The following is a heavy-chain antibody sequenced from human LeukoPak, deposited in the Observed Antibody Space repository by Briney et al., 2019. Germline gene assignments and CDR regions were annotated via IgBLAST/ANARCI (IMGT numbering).Heavy chain of an antibody. D-gene: IGHD3-10*01. Sequence: TSETLSLTCTVSGGSISSSSYYWGWIRQPPGKGLEWIGSIYYSGSTYYNPSLKSRVTISVDTSKNQFSLKLSSVTAADTAVYYCARGEGNGSGSYYNLPFDYWGQGTLVTVSS. V-gene: IGHV4-39*07. J-gene: IGHJ4*02. CDR2: IYYSGST. CDR1: GGSISSSSYY. CDR3: ARGEGNGSGSYYNLPFDY.